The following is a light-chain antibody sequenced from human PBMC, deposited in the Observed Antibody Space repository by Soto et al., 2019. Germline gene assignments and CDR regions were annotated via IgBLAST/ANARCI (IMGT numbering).Light chain of an antibody. Sequence: EIVLTQSSATLSLSPGERATLSCRASQSVSSYLAWYQQKPGQAPRLLIYDASNRATGIPARFSGSGSGTDFTLTISSLEPEDFAVYYCQQRSNWPITFGQGRRLEIK. J-gene: IGKJ5*01. CDR2: DAS. V-gene: IGKV3-11*01. CDR1: QSVSSY. CDR3: QQRSNWPIT.